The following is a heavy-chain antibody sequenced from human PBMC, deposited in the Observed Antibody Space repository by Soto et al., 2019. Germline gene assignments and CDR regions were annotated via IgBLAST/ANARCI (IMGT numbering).Heavy chain of an antibody. J-gene: IGHJ4*02. V-gene: IGHV1-46*01. CDR2: INPSGGST. CDR3: ARDRTMIVVALAYYFDY. D-gene: IGHD3-22*01. CDR1: GYTFTSYY. Sequence: ASMKVSCKASGYTFTSYYMHWVRQAPGQGLEWMGIINPSGGSTSYAQKFQGRVTMTRDTSTSTVYMELSSLRSEDTAVYYCARDRTMIVVALAYYFDYWGQGTLVTVSS.